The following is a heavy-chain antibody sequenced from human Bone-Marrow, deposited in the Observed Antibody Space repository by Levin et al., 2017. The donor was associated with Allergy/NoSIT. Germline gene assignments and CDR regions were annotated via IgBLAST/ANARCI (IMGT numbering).Heavy chain of an antibody. Sequence: RPSETLSLTCTVLGGSISSDDYYYNWIRQAPGKGLEWIGYIYYRGNTHFYSPSLRSRVTISTDTSKNQFSLKLNSVTAADTAIYFCARGMGVSSYRRNWFDQWGQGTLVTVSS. V-gene: IGHV4-30-4*01. CDR1: GGSISSDDYY. CDR2: IYYRGNTH. D-gene: IGHD3-16*02. CDR3: ARGMGVSSYRRNWFDQ. J-gene: IGHJ5*02.